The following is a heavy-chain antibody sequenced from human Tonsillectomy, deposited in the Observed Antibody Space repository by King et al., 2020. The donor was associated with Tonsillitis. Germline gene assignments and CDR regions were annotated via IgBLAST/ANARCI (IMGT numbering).Heavy chain of an antibody. CDR1: GASISTFY. V-gene: IGHV4-59*12. Sequence: QLQESGPGLLQPSETLSLTCTVAGASISTFYWFWIRQSPGKGLEWIGYINYNSGGTSYSPSLKSRVTIPIDASKNQLSLRLTAVTAADTAVYYCARTVATGGTAEYFHHWGQGTLVTVAS. CDR2: INYNSGGT. D-gene: IGHD6-13*01. J-gene: IGHJ1*01. CDR3: ARTVATGGTAEYFHH.